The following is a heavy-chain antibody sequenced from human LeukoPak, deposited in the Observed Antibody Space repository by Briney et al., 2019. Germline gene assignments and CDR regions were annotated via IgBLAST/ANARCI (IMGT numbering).Heavy chain of an antibody. CDR3: ATTGIANNWFDP. D-gene: IGHD6-13*01. Sequence: ASVKVSCKVSGYTLTELSMHWVRQAPGKGLEWMGGFDPEDGETIYAQKFQGRVTMTEDTSTDTAYMELSSLRSEDTAVYYCATTGIANNWFDPWGQGTLVTVSS. CDR2: FDPEDGET. J-gene: IGHJ5*02. V-gene: IGHV1-24*01. CDR1: GYTLTELS.